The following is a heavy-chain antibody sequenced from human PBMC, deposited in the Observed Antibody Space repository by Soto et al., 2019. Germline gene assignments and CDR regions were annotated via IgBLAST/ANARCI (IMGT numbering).Heavy chain of an antibody. CDR3: ARPIYDILTGYYYYYGMDV. CDR2: MNPNGGNT. Sequence: VASVKVSCKASGYTFTSYDINWVRQATGQGLEWMGWMNPNGGNTGYAQKFQGRVTMTRNTSISTAYMELSSLRSEDTAVYYCARPIYDILTGYYYYYGMDVWGQGTTVTVSS. CDR1: GYTFTSYD. J-gene: IGHJ6*02. V-gene: IGHV1-8*01. D-gene: IGHD3-9*01.